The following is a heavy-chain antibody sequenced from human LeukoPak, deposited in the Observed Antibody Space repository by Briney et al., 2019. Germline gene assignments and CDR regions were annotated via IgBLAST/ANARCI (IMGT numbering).Heavy chain of an antibody. CDR1: GFTFSSYG. CDR2: IRYDGNNE. Sequence: AGGSLRLSCAASGFTFSSYGMHWVRQAPGKGLEWVAFIRYDGNNEYYAESVKGRFTISRDNSKNTLYLQMNSLRAEDTAVYYCARDDSSGYYLLGAFDIWGQGTMVTVSS. D-gene: IGHD3-22*01. CDR3: ARDDSSGYYLLGAFDI. V-gene: IGHV3-30*02. J-gene: IGHJ3*02.